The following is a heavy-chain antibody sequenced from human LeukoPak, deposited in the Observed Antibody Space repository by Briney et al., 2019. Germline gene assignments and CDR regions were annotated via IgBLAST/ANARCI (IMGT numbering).Heavy chain of an antibody. D-gene: IGHD3-10*01. CDR2: IYHSGRT. CDR1: GYSISSGYY. J-gene: IGHJ6*03. Sequence: SETLSLTCTVSGYSISSGYYWGWIRQPPGKGLEWIGSIYHSGRTFYNPSLKSRVTISVDTSKNQFSLKLTSVTAADTAVYYCAKDSMVRGVFPHYMDVWGKGTTVTVSS. V-gene: IGHV4-38-2*02. CDR3: AKDSMVRGVFPHYMDV.